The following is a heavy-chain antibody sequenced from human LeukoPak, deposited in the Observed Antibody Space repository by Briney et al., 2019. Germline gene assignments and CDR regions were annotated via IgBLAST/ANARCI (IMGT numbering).Heavy chain of an antibody. CDR3: AKEHADYGDYGNFDY. J-gene: IGHJ4*02. CDR1: AFTFSKYA. CDR2: ISASGGRT. D-gene: IGHD4-17*01. V-gene: IGHV3-23*01. Sequence: GGSLRLSCAASAFTFSKYAMSWVRQAPGKGLEWVSAISASGGRTHHADSVKGRFTISRDNSKNALYLQMNSLGAEDTAVYYCAKEHADYGDYGNFDYWGQGTLVTVSS.